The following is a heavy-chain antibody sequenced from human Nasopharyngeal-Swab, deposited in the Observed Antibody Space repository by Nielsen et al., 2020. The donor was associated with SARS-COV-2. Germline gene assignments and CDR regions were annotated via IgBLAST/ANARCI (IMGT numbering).Heavy chain of an antibody. J-gene: IGHJ3*02. CDR1: GYTFTSYY. Sequence: ASVKVSCKASGYTFTSYYMHWVRQAPGQGLEWMGIINPSGGSTSYAQKFQGRVTMTRDTSTSTVYMELSSLRSEDTAVYYCARGRITMVRGVRSFRAFDIWGQGTMVTVSS. CDR2: INPSGGST. D-gene: IGHD3-10*01. CDR3: ARGRITMVRGVRSFRAFDI. V-gene: IGHV1-46*01.